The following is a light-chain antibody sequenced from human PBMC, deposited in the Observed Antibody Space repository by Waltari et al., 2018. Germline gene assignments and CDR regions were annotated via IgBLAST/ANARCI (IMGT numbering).Light chain of an antibody. CDR3: ISYTASGAWL. CDR1: GGDVGGYHY. Sequence: QSALTQPPAVSGSPGQSITISCAGSGGDVGGYHYVSRYQQYPGNAPKLMIYDVNKRPSGVSYRFSGSKSGNTASLTISGLQGEDAADYYCISYTASGAWLFGGGTKLTVL. V-gene: IGLV2-14*01. J-gene: IGLJ3*02. CDR2: DVN.